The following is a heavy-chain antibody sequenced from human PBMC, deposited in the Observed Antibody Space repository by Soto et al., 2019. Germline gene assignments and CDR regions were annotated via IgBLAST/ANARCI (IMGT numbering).Heavy chain of an antibody. J-gene: IGHJ4*02. Sequence: QVQLVQSGAEVKKPGASVKLSCKASGYTFTNYYIHWVRQAPGQGLEWMAIINPNGGSTNYAQKFQGRVTLTRETSTSTDYIDLSSLKSEDTAVYYCARGLTAGDYWGQRPLDTVSS. V-gene: IGHV1-46*01. CDR1: GYTFTNYY. CDR3: ARGLTAGDY. D-gene: IGHD6-13*01. CDR2: INPNGGST.